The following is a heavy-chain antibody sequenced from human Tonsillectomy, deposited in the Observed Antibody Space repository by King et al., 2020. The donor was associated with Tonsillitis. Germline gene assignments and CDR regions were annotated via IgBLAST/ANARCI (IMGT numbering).Heavy chain of an antibody. CDR1: GGSISSYY. CDR3: ASTRRSCYNFGPEAEYFQH. Sequence: VQLQESGPGLVKPSETLSLTCTVSGGSISSYYWSWIRQPPGKGLEWIGYIYYSGSTNYNPSHKSRVTISVDTSKNQFSLKLSSVTAADTAVYYCASTRRSCYNFGPEAEYFQHWGQGTLVTVSS. D-gene: IGHD5-24*01. J-gene: IGHJ1*01. V-gene: IGHV4-59*01. CDR2: IYYSGST.